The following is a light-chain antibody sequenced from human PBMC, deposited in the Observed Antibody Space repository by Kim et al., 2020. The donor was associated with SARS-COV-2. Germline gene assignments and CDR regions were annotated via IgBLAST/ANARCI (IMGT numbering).Light chain of an antibody. V-gene: IGLV2-14*03. J-gene: IGLJ3*02. CDR3: STYTDSVL. CDR2: DVN. Sequence: QSALTQPASVSGSLGQSITISCTGSSSDVGSGHYVSWYRHHPGKAPKLILYDVNLRPSGVSNRFSGSKSGNTASLTISGLRAEDEADYFCSTYTDSVLFGGGTKLTVL. CDR1: SSDVGSGHY.